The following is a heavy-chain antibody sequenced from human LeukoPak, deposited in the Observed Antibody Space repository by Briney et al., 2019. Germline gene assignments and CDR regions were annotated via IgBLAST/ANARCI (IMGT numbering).Heavy chain of an antibody. V-gene: IGHV3-23*01. CDR3: ARDLAWGAFDY. J-gene: IGHJ4*02. D-gene: IGHD7-27*01. CDR2: VSPPGGGT. Sequence: QAGGSLRLSCVASGFSCSYHGMNWVRLAPGKGLEWVSGVSPPGGGTYYADSVKGRFTISRDDSRDTLSLQMNSLRVEDTAVYYCARDLAWGAFDYWGQGILVAVSS. CDR1: GFSCSYHG.